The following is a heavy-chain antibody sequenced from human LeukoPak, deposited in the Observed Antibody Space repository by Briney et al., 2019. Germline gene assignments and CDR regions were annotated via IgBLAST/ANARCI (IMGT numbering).Heavy chain of an antibody. Sequence: SETLSLTCTVSGGSISSNSYYWGWIRQSPGKGLEWIGSIYYSGSTYYNPSLKSRVTISVDTSKNQFSLQLNSVTPEDTAVYYCARVLRKGPYGDGGYFYFFMDVWGKGTTVTVSS. CDR2: IYYSGST. D-gene: IGHD4-17*01. V-gene: IGHV4-39*01. J-gene: IGHJ6*03. CDR3: ARVLRKGPYGDGGYFYFFMDV. CDR1: GGSISSNSYY.